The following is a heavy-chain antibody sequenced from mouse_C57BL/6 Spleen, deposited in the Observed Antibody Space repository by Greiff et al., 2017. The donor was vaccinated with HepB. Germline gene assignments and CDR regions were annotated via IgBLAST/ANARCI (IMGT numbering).Heavy chain of an antibody. Sequence: QVQLQQSGAELVRPGTSVKVSCKASGYAFTNYLIEWVKQRPGQGLEWIGVINPGSGGTNYNEKFKGKATLTADKSSSTAYMQLSSLTSEDSAVYFCARESYSNCDYFDYWGQGTTLTVSS. D-gene: IGHD2-5*01. J-gene: IGHJ2*01. CDR1: GYAFTNYL. V-gene: IGHV1-54*01. CDR3: ARESYSNCDYFDY. CDR2: INPGSGGT.